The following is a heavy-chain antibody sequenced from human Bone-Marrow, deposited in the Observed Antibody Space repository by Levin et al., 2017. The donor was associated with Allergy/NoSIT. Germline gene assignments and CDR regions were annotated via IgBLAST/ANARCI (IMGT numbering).Heavy chain of an antibody. CDR1: GYTFTSYA. Sequence: GESLKISCKASGYTFTSYAMNWVRQAPGQGLEWMGWINTNTGNPTYAQGFTGRFVFSLDTSVSTAYLQICSLKAEDTAVYYCARDGRAIAAADTNWFDPWGQGTLVTVSS. V-gene: IGHV7-4-1*01. J-gene: IGHJ5*02. CDR2: INTNTGNP. CDR3: ARDGRAIAAADTNWFDP. D-gene: IGHD6-13*01.